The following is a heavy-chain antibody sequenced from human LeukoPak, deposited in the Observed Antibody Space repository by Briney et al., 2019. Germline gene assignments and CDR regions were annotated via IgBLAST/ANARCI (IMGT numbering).Heavy chain of an antibody. Sequence: ASVTVSFTASGYTFIVYYIHWVRQAPGQGLEWMGWINPNSGGTNYGQKFQGRVTMTRDTSISTAYMELSRLISDETAVYYCARIRYYYGSGSYSLGYWGQGTLVTVSS. J-gene: IGHJ4*02. D-gene: IGHD3-10*01. CDR3: ARIRYYYGSGSYSLGY. CDR1: GYTFIVYY. V-gene: IGHV1-2*02. CDR2: INPNSGGT.